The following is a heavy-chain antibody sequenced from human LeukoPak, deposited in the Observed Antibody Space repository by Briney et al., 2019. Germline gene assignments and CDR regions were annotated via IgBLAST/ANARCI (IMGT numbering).Heavy chain of an antibody. CDR1: GGPISSYY. J-gene: IGHJ4*02. V-gene: IGHV4-59*01. CDR2: IYYSGST. D-gene: IGHD5-12*01. Sequence: PSETLSLTCTVSGGPISSYYWSWIRQPPGKGLEWIGYIYYSGSTNYNPSLKSRVTISVDTSKNQFSLKLSSVTAADTAVYYCARVRVATIIFDYWGQGTLVTVSS. CDR3: ARVRVATIIFDY.